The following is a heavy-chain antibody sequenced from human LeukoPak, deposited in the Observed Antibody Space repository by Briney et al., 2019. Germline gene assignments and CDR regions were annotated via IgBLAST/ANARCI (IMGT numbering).Heavy chain of an antibody. J-gene: IGHJ6*02. CDR3: ARWGILPLYGMDV. CDR1: GYTFTDYY. V-gene: IGHV7-4-1*02. CDR2: INTNTGNP. Sequence: ASVKVSCKASGYTFTDYYMHWVRQAPGQGLEWMGWINTNTGNPTYAQGFTGRFIFSLDTSVSTAYLQISSLKAEDTAVYYCARWGILPLYGMDVWGQGTTVTVSS. D-gene: IGHD2-15*01.